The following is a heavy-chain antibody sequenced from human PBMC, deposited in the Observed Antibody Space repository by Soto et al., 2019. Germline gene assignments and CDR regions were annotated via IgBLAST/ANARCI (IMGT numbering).Heavy chain of an antibody. CDR3: VRGGVGGLYDP. CDR2: ISPGSRYP. J-gene: IGHJ5*02. CDR1: GFTFGDSY. D-gene: IGHD3-3*01. V-gene: IGHV3-11*06. Sequence: PGGSLRLSCAGSGFTFGDSYISWIRQAPGKGLEWLSYISPGSRYPAYADSVKGRFTISRDNAKRSLYLQMMSLTAEDTAIYYCVRGGVGGLYDPWGQGTMVTVSS.